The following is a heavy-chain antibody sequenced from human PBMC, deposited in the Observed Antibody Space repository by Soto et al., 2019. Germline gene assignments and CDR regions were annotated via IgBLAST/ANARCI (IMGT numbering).Heavy chain of an antibody. CDR3: ARGLKNVVAGNFDY. D-gene: IGHD6-19*01. CDR2: INHSGST. J-gene: IGHJ4*02. V-gene: IGHV4-34*01. Sequence: SETLSLTCAVYGGSFSGYYWSWIRQPPGKGLEWIGEINHSGSTNYNPSLKSRVTISVDTSKNQFSLKLSSVTAADTAVYYCARGLKNVVAGNFDYWGQGTLVTVSS. CDR1: GGSFSGYY.